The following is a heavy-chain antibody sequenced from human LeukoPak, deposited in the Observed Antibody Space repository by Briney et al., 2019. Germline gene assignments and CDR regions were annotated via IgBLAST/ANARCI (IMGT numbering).Heavy chain of an antibody. D-gene: IGHD3-22*01. Sequence: SETLSLTCTVSGGSISSYYWSWIRQPPGKGLEWIGYIYYSGSTNYNPSLKSQVTISVETSKNQFSLKLSSVTAADTAAHYCARVTGYMIEDYFDYWGQGTLVTVSS. J-gene: IGHJ4*02. CDR1: GGSISSYY. CDR3: ARVTGYMIEDYFDY. CDR2: IYYSGST. V-gene: IGHV4-59*01.